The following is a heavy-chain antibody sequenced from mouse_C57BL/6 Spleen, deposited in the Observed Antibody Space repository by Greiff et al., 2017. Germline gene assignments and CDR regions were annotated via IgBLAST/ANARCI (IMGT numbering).Heavy chain of an antibody. CDR3: AREGITTVVAHFDY. V-gene: IGHV3-6*01. CDR1: GYSITSGYY. J-gene: IGHJ2*01. Sequence: EVKLVESGPGLVKPSQSLSLTCSVTGYSITSGYYWNWIRQFPGNKLEWMGYISYDGSNNYNPSLKNRISITRDTSKNQFFLKLNSVTTEDTATYYCAREGITTVVAHFDYWGQGTTLTVSS. CDR2: ISYDGSN. D-gene: IGHD1-1*01.